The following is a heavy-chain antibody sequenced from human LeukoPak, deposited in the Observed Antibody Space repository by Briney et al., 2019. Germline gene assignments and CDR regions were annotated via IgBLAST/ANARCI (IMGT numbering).Heavy chain of an antibody. CDR1: GYTFTDYY. CDR3: ARANFLYCSSSTCLFDY. V-gene: IGHV1-2*02. CDR2: INPNDGDT. D-gene: IGHD2-2*01. J-gene: IGHJ4*02. Sequence: GASAKVSCKASGYTFTDYYMHWVRQAPGQGFEWMGWINPNDGDTDYAQKFQGRVTMTRDTSISTAHMEVSMLRSDDTAVYYCARANFLYCSSSTCLFDYWGQGTLVTVSS.